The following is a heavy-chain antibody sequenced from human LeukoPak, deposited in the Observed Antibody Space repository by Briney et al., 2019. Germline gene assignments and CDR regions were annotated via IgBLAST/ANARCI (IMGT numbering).Heavy chain of an antibody. V-gene: IGHV4-39*07. CDR3: ARDSPFRY. Sequence: SETLSLTCTVSGGSISSSSYYWGWIRQPPGKGLEWIGSIYYSGSTYYNPSLKSRVTISVDTSKNQFSLKLSSVTAADTAVYYCARDSPFRYWGQGTLVTVSS. J-gene: IGHJ4*02. CDR1: GGSISSSSYY. CDR2: IYYSGST.